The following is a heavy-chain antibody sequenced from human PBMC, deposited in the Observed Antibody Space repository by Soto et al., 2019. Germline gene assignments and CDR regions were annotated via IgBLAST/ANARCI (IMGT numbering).Heavy chain of an antibody. Sequence: EVQLLESGGDLIQPGGSLRLSCAASGFTFSSYAMSWVRQAPGKGLEWVSSITTSGDRTHYADSVKGRFTISRDNFKNTLSRQMNSLRAEDTAIYYCGKNYYFDYWGQGTLVTVSS. CDR3: GKNYYFDY. CDR1: GFTFSSYA. CDR2: ITTSGDRT. J-gene: IGHJ4*02. V-gene: IGHV3-23*01.